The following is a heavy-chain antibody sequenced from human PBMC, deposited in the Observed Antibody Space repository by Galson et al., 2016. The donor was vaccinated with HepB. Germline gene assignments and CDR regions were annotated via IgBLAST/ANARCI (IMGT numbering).Heavy chain of an antibody. D-gene: IGHD3-9*01. J-gene: IGHJ4*02. V-gene: IGHV3-30*03. CDR1: GFPFRSYG. CDR3: ARDLLFERPFDWFGLDK. CDR2: MSFDGNNQ. Sequence: SLRLSCAASGFPFRSYGMHWVRQFPGKGLEWVAVMSFDGNNQDYADSVKGRFTISRDNSKDTLYLHMNSLRPEDTAVYYCARDLLFERPFDWFGLDKWGQGTLVTVSS.